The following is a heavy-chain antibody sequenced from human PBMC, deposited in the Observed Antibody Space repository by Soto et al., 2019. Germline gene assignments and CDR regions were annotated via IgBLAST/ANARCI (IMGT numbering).Heavy chain of an antibody. J-gene: IGHJ6*02. CDR3: ARHDYYYYGMDV. D-gene: IGHD3-16*01. CDR2: IDPSDSYT. Sequence: GESLKISCKGSGYSFTSYWISWVRQMPGKGLEWMGRIDPSDSYTNYSPSFQGHVTISADKSISTAYLQWSSPKASDTAMYYCARHDYYYYGMDVWGQGTTVTVSS. V-gene: IGHV5-10-1*01. CDR1: GYSFTSYW.